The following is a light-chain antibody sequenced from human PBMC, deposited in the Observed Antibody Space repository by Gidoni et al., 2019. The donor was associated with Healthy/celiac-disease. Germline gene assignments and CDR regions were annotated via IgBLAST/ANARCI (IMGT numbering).Light chain of an antibody. J-gene: IGLJ2*01. CDR3: SSYTSSSTR. CDR1: SSDVGGYNY. V-gene: IGLV2-14*01. CDR2: DVS. Sequence: HSALTHPASLSGSPGQSITISCTGTSSDVGGYNYVSWYQQHPGKAPKLMIYDVSNRPSGVSNRFSGSKSGNTDSLTISGLQAEEEADYYGSSYTSSSTRFGGGTKLTVL.